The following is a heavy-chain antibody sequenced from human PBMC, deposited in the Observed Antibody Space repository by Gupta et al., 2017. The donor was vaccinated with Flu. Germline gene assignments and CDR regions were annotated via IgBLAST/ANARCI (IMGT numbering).Heavy chain of an antibody. Sequence: EVQLVESGGGLVKPGGSLRLSCAASGFTFSSYSMNWVRQAPGKGLEWVSSISSSSSYIYYADSVKGRFTISRDNAKNSLYLQMNSLRAEDTAVYYCARVTDFWIPGGYYYYGMDVWGQGTTVTVSS. CDR3: ARVTDFWIPGGYYYYGMDV. J-gene: IGHJ6*02. CDR2: ISSSSSYI. CDR1: GFTFSSYS. V-gene: IGHV3-21*01. D-gene: IGHD3-3*01.